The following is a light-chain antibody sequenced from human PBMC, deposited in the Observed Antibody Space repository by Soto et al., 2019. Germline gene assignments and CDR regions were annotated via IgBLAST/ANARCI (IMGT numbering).Light chain of an antibody. Sequence: EIVLTQSPGTLSLSPGERATLSCRASQSVSSYLAWYQQKPGQAPRLLIYDASNRATGIPARFSGSGSGTDFTLTISSLEPEDFAVYYCQQRSNWFGQGTRLEIK. CDR3: QQRSNW. V-gene: IGKV3-11*01. J-gene: IGKJ5*01. CDR1: QSVSSY. CDR2: DAS.